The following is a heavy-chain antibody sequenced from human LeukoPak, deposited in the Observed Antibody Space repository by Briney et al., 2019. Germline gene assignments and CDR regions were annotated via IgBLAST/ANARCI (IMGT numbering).Heavy chain of an antibody. CDR3: AKDLGGSATTV. V-gene: IGHV3-9*01. J-gene: IGHJ4*02. D-gene: IGHD2-2*01. Sequence: GRPLRLSCAASGFTFEDHVMHWVRQAPGKGLEWVSGISWSGDRMGYADAVKGRFTISRDNAKNSLFLQMNSLRVEDTALYYCAKDLGGSATTVWGQGTLVTVSS. CDR1: GFTFEDHV. CDR2: ISWSGDRM.